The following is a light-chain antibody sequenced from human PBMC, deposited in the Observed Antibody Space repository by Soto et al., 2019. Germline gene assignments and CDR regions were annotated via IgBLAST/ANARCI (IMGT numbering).Light chain of an antibody. CDR2: DAS. Sequence: EIVMTQSPATLSVSPGERATLSCRASQSASSSSLAWYQQKPGQAPRLLIYDASIRATGIPNRFSGSGSGTDFTLTISRLEPEDSAVYYCQQYGSSPLTFGGGTKVDIK. V-gene: IGKV3-20*01. CDR1: QSASSSS. J-gene: IGKJ4*01. CDR3: QQYGSSPLT.